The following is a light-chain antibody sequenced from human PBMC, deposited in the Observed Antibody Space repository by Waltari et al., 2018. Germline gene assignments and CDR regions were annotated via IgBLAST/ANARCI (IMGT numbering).Light chain of an antibody. V-gene: IGLV1-47*01. CDR2: RNN. J-gene: IGLJ2*01. CDR1: RSNIGINY. Sequence: QSVLTQPPSASGTPGQRVTISCSGSRSNIGINYVYWYQQLPGTAPKVLIYRNNQRPSGVPDRFSGSKSGTSASLVISGLRSEDEADYYCAAWDDSLSGHVVFGGGTKLTVL. CDR3: AAWDDSLSGHVV.